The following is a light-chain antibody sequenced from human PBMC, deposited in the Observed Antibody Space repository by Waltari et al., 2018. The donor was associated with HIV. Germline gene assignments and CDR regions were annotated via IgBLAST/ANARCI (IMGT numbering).Light chain of an antibody. J-gene: IGLJ2*01. CDR1: NWGNKQ. CDR2: QDA. CDR3: QAWDRSTTVV. Sequence: SYELTKPLSVCVSPAQTARLTSSRNNWGNKQAFWYQQKPGQSPVLVMAQDARRPAGIPERFSGSNSGNTATLTISGTQAMDEADYYCQAWDRSTTVVFGGGTKVTVL. V-gene: IGLV3-1*01.